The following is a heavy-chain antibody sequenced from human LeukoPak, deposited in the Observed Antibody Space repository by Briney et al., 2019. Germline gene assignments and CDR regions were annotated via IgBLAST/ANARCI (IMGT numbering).Heavy chain of an antibody. CDR3: ARIRLRFLEWFPDDAFDI. CDR1: GFTFSSYW. J-gene: IGHJ3*02. V-gene: IGHV3-7*01. CDR2: IKQDGSEK. D-gene: IGHD3-3*01. Sequence: PGGSLRLSCAASGFTFSSYWMSWVRQAPGKGLEWVANIKQDGSEKYYVDSVKGRFTISRDNAKNSLYLQMNSLRAEDTAVYYCARIRLRFLEWFPDDAFDIWGQGTMVTVSS.